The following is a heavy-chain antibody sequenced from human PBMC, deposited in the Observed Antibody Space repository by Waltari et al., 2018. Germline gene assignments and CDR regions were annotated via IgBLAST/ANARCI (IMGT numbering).Heavy chain of an antibody. CDR1: GGSISFHN. Sequence: QVQLQESGPRLVKPSETLSLNCSVSGGSISFHNWSWFRQSPRKGLEWIGYIYNSGKTNYNPSLKSRVTISADPSKNQFSLKVDSVTVADTAVYYCARLRDGYYYYYGMDVWGPGTTVTVSS. J-gene: IGHJ6*02. V-gene: IGHV4-4*09. CDR3: ARLRDGYYYYYGMDV. CDR2: IYNSGKT.